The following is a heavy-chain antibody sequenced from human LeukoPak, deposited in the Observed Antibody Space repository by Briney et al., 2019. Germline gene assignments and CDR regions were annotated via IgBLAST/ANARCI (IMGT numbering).Heavy chain of an antibody. CDR3: ARAGFVGGFDY. CDR1: GFTFDDYA. D-gene: IGHD3-10*01. V-gene: IGHV3-21*01. J-gene: IGHJ4*02. CDR2: ITSSSTYI. Sequence: GRSLRLSCAASGFTFDDYAMHWVRQAPGKGLEWVSSITSSSTYIYYADSVKGRFTISRDNAKNSLYLQMNSLRAEDTAVYYCARAGFVGGFDYWGQGTLVTVSS.